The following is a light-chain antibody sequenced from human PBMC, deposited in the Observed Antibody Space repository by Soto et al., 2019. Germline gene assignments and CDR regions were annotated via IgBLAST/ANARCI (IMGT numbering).Light chain of an antibody. CDR1: SSDVGGSKY. CDR2: EVN. Sequence: QSALTQPPSASGSPGQSVSIPCSGGSSDVGGSKYVSWYQVKPGKAPKLIIYEVNRRPEGAPYRFSGSKSCNTASLTVSGLQAEDEGDYYCFSYADSNNFVFGSGTKVTVL. V-gene: IGLV2-8*01. J-gene: IGLJ1*01. CDR3: FSYADSNNFV.